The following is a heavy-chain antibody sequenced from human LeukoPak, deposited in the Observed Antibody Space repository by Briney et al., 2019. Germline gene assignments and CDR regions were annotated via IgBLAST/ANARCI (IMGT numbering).Heavy chain of an antibody. J-gene: IGHJ3*01. D-gene: IGHD3-10*01. CDR2: ISWNSGSI. V-gene: IGHV3-9*03. CDR3: AIAARFGELLSHDPFDV. CDR1: GFTFGDYV. Sequence: GRSVRLSGAASGFTFGDYVMHWVRQAPGKGLVWVSGISWNSGSIGYADSVKGRFTISRDNAKNSLYLQMNSLRAEDMALYYCAIAARFGELLSHDPFDVWGQGTMVTVSS.